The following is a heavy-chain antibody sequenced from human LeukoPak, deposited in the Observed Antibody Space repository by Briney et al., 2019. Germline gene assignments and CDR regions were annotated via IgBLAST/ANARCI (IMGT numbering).Heavy chain of an antibody. V-gene: IGHV1-2*02. Sequence: ASVKVSCKASGYTFTGYYMHWVRQAPGQGLGWMGWINPNSGGTNYAQKFQGRVTMTRDTSTSTVYMELSSLRSEDTAVYYCARGTPIRGTVTNDYFDYWGQGTLVTVSS. CDR1: GYTFTGYY. D-gene: IGHD4-17*01. J-gene: IGHJ4*02. CDR3: ARGTPIRGTVTNDYFDY. CDR2: INPNSGGT.